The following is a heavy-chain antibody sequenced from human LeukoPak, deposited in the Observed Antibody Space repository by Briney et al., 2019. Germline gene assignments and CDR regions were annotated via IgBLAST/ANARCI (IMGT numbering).Heavy chain of an antibody. CDR2: ISAYNGNT. J-gene: IGHJ5*02. Sequence: ASVKVSCKASGYTFTSYGISWVRQAPGQGLEWMGWISAYNGNTNYAQKLQGRVTMTTDTSTSTAYMELRSLRSDDTAVYYCARGFVAVAGTSYNWFDPWGQGTLVTVSS. CDR3: ARGFVAVAGTSYNWFDP. D-gene: IGHD6-19*01. CDR1: GYTFTSYG. V-gene: IGHV1-18*01.